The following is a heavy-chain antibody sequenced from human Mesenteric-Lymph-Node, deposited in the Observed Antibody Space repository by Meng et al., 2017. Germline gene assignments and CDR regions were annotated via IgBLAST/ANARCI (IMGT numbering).Heavy chain of an antibody. CDR2: IWYDGSNK. Sequence: GGSLRLSCAASGFTFSSYGMHWVRQAPGKGLEWVAVIWYDGSNKCYADSVKGRFTISRDNSKNTLYLQMNSLRAEDTAVYYCARCDSSGWYGSYYYYGMDVWGQGTTVTVSS. V-gene: IGHV3-33*01. CDR1: GFTFSSYG. D-gene: IGHD6-19*01. CDR3: ARCDSSGWYGSYYYYGMDV. J-gene: IGHJ6*02.